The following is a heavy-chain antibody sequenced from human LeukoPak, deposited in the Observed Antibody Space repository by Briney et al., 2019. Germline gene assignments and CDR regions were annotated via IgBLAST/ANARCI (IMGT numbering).Heavy chain of an antibody. D-gene: IGHD3-9*01. V-gene: IGHV5-51*03. CDR3: ASRRDDRYFDL. Sequence: PGESLKMSCKGSGYSFTSYWIGWVRQMPGKGLEWMGIIYPGDSDTRYSPSFQGQVTISADKSISTAYLQSTSLKASDTAMYYCASRRDDRYFDLWGRGTLVTVSS. CDR2: IYPGDSDT. J-gene: IGHJ2*01. CDR1: GYSFTSYW.